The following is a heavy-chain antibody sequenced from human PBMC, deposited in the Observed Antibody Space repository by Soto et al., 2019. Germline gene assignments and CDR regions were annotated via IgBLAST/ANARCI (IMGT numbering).Heavy chain of an antibody. J-gene: IGHJ5*02. CDR3: ARFTPATHWFDP. D-gene: IGHD5-12*01. Sequence: PSETLSLTCTVSGGSISSGGYYWSWIRQHPGKGLEWIGYIYYSGSTYYNPSLKSRVTISVDTSKNQFSLKLSSVTAADTAVYYCARFTPATHWFDPWGQGTLVTVSS. CDR1: GGSISSGGYY. CDR2: IYYSGST. V-gene: IGHV4-31*03.